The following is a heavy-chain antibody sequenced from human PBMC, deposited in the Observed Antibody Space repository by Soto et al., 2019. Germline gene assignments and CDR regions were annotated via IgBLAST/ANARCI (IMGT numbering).Heavy chain of an antibody. Sequence: GASVKVSCKASGYTFTSYGISWVRQAPGQGLEWMGWISAYNGNTNYAQKLQGRVTMTTDTSTSTAYMELRSLRSDDTAVYYCASDYYGSGSYYNAGFDPWGQGTLVTVSS. CDR1: GYTFTSYG. CDR3: ASDYYGSGSYYNAGFDP. J-gene: IGHJ5*02. V-gene: IGHV1-18*01. D-gene: IGHD3-10*01. CDR2: ISAYNGNT.